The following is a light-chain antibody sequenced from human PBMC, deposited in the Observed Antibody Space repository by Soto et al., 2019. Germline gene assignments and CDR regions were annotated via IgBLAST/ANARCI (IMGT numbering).Light chain of an antibody. CDR3: CSYAGSDFYV. J-gene: IGLJ1*01. Sequence: QSVLTQPASVSGSPGQSVTISCTGTSSDVGAYNYVSWYQLHPGKAPKLLISEVSNRPSGVSSRFSGSKSGNTASLTISGLQAEDEADYYCCSYAGSDFYVFGTGTKVTVL. V-gene: IGLV2-14*01. CDR2: EVS. CDR1: SSDVGAYNY.